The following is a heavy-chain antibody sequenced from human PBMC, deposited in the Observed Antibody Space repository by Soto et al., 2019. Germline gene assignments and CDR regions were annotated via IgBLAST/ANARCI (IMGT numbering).Heavy chain of an antibody. D-gene: IGHD5-12*01. V-gene: IGHV3-33*01. Sequence: QVQLVESGGAVVQPGTSLRLSCTASGFTFSSYRMHWVRQAPGKGLEWVAIIWYDGSHKFYVDSVKGRFAVSRDNSKNTVYLQMNSLTGEDTAVYYCARPRYSGDDPDALEILGRGTLVTISS. CDR1: GFTFSSYR. J-gene: IGHJ3*02. CDR2: IWYDGSHK. CDR3: ARPRYSGDDPDALEI.